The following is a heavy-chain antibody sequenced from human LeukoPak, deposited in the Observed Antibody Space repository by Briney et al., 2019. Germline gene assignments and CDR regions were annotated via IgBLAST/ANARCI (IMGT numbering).Heavy chain of an antibody. V-gene: IGHV4-34*01. CDR1: GGSFSDYY. CDR2: INPSGST. J-gene: IGHJ6*02. CDR3: ASSHGSGSYYPYYYYYGMDV. D-gene: IGHD3-10*01. Sequence: PSETLSLTCAVYGGSFSDYYWSWIRQPPGKGLEWIGEINPSGSTNYSPSLKSRVTISVDTSKNQFSLKLSSVTAADTAVYYCASSHGSGSYYPYYYYYGMDVWGQGTTVTVSS.